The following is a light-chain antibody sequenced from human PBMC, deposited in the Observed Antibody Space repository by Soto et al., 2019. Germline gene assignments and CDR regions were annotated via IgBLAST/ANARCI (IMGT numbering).Light chain of an antibody. CDR2: GVS. Sequence: DIVLTQSPATLSVSPGDRVTLSCRASESLFGFLAWYQQKPGQAPRLLMYGVSTRATGIPARVSGGGSATDFTLTISSLESEDSAFYFCQSYNDWPFASGLGTRLEI. CDR1: ESLFGF. V-gene: IGKV3-15*01. CDR3: QSYNDWPFA. J-gene: IGKJ2*01.